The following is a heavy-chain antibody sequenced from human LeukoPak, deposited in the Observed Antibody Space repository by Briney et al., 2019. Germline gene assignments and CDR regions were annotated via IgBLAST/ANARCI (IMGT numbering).Heavy chain of an antibody. Sequence: PGGSLRLSCAASGFTLSTFAMTWVRQGSGKGLEWVSSISGSGSGTYYADSVKGRFSISRDNSKDTLYLQMYSLTAGDTAVYYCAKGKGDNNLDYFDPWGQGTRVTVSS. V-gene: IGHV3-23*01. J-gene: IGHJ5*02. CDR1: GFTLSTFA. CDR2: ISGSGSGT. CDR3: AKGKGDNNLDYFDP. D-gene: IGHD5-24*01.